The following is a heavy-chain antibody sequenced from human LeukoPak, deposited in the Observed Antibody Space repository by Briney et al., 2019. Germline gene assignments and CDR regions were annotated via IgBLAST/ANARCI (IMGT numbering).Heavy chain of an antibody. Sequence: GGSLRLSCVASGFTFSRHDMHWVRQATGKGLEWVSALGTTGDTYYPGSVKGRFTISRENAKNSLYLQMNSLRAEDTAVYYCARSGVRYFDLWGRGTLVTVSS. D-gene: IGHD2-15*01. CDR2: LGTTGDT. CDR3: ARSGVRYFDL. J-gene: IGHJ2*01. V-gene: IGHV3-13*01. CDR1: GFTFSRHD.